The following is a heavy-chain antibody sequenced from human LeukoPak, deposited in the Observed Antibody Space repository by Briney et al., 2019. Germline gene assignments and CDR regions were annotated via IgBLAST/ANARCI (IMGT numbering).Heavy chain of an antibody. CDR3: ARAAYGDYADY. D-gene: IGHD4-17*01. V-gene: IGHV4-61*02. Sequence: SETLSLTCTVSGGSISSDSYYWIWHRQPTGKGLEWIRSIYTSGSTNYDSSVKGRVTISVDTSKNQFSLKLSSVTAADTAVYYCARAAYGDYADYWGQGTLVTVSS. CDR2: IYTSGST. CDR1: GGSISSDSYY. J-gene: IGHJ4*02.